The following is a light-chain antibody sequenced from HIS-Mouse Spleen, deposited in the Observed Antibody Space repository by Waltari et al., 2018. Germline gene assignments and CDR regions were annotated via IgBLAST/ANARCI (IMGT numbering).Light chain of an antibody. CDR1: ALPKKY. CDR2: EDS. V-gene: IGLV3-10*01. Sequence: SYELTQPPSVSVSPGQTARITCAGDALPKKYAYWYQQKSGQAPVLVIYEDSKRPSGIPGSVSGSSSGTMATLTISGAQVEDEADYYCYSTDSSGNHRVFGGGTKLTVL. CDR3: YSTDSSGNHRV. J-gene: IGLJ2*01.